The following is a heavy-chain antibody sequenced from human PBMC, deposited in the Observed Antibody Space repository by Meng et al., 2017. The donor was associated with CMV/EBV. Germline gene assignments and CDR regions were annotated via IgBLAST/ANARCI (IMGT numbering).Heavy chain of an antibody. CDR2: IYSGGSST. CDR1: GFTFSSYA. Sequence: GSLRLSCAASGFTFSSYAMSWVRQAPGKGLEWVSVIYSGGSSTYYADSVKGRFTISRDTSKNTLYPQMNSLRAEDTAVYYCARWCSSTSCYYYYGMDVWGQGTTVTVSS. V-gene: IGHV3-23*03. J-gene: IGHJ6*02. CDR3: ARWCSSTSCYYYYGMDV. D-gene: IGHD2-2*01.